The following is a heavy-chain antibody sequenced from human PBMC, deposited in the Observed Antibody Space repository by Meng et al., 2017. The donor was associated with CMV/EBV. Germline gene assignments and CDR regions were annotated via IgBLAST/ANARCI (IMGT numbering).Heavy chain of an antibody. CDR3: ATPINGAWSL. Sequence: GGSPRLSCATSGLTFRNLWMSWVRQAPGKGLEWVANINPDATEKYYVDFVKGRFTISRENAKNSVYLQMNSLRVEDTAVYYCATPINGAWSLRGQGALVTVSS. V-gene: IGHV3-7*01. D-gene: IGHD2-8*01. CDR2: INPDATEK. CDR1: GLTFRNLW. J-gene: IGHJ4*02.